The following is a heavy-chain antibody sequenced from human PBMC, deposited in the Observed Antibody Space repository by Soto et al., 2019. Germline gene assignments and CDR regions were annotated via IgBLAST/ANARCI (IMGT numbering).Heavy chain of an antibody. D-gene: IGHD6-13*01. J-gene: IGHJ4*02. CDR2: ISYDGSNK. CDR1: GFTFSSYA. CDR3: ARAQFSSWPYFDY. V-gene: IGHV3-30-3*01. Sequence: HPVGSLRLSCAASGFTFSSYAMHWVRQAPGKGLEWVAVISYDGSNKYYADSVKGRFTISRDNSKNTLYLQMNSLRAEDTAVYYCARAQFSSWPYFDYWGQGTLVTVSS.